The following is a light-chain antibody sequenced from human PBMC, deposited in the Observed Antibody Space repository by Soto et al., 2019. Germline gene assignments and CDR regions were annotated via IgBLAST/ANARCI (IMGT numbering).Light chain of an antibody. V-gene: IGKV1-27*01. J-gene: IGKJ3*01. Sequence: DIQMTQSPSSLSASVGDRVTITCRASQGISNYIAWYQQKPGKAPKLLISAASTLQSGVPSRFSGSGSGTDFTLTISSLQPDDVATYSCQKYKSVPLFGPGTKVDIK. CDR3: QKYKSVPL. CDR1: QGISNY. CDR2: AAS.